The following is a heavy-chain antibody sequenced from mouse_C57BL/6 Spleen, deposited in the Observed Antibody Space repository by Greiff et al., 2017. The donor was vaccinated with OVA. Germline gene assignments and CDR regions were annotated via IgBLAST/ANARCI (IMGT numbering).Heavy chain of an antibody. CDR2: IDPEDGET. CDR1: GFNIKDYY. V-gene: IGHV14-2*01. CDR3: ASPDYYGSSPSYFDV. D-gene: IGHD1-1*01. J-gene: IGHJ1*03. Sequence: EVKLMESGAELVKPGASVKLSCTASGFNIKDYYMHWVKQRTEQGLEWIGRIDPEDGETKYAPKFQGKATIPADTSSNTAYLQLSSLTSEDTAVYYCASPDYYGSSPSYFDVWGTGTTVTVSS.